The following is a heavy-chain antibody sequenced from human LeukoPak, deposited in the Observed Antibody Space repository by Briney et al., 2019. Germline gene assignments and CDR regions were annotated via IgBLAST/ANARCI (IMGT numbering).Heavy chain of an antibody. D-gene: IGHD1-26*01. CDR1: GFTVSSNY. Sequence: GSLRLSCAASGFTVSSNYMSWVRQAPGKGLEWVSSINSVGSHIYYRDSVKGRFTISRDNAKNSVCLQMNNLRAADTALYYCTRDPAYYLRYGYFDYWGQGILVTVSS. CDR2: INSVGSHI. CDR3: TRDPAYYLRYGYFDY. V-gene: IGHV3-21*01. J-gene: IGHJ4*03.